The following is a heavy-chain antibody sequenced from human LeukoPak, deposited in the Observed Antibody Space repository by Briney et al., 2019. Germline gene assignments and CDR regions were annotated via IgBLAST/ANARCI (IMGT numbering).Heavy chain of an antibody. CDR1: GFTFSSYW. Sequence: GGSLRLSCAASGFTFSSYWMSWVRQAPGKGLEWVANIKQDGSEKYYVDSVKGRFTISRDNAKNSLYLQMNSLRAEDTAVYYCARFLAGSSWHDAFDIWGQGTMVTVSS. CDR2: IKQDGSEK. V-gene: IGHV3-7*01. J-gene: IGHJ3*02. CDR3: ARFLAGSSWHDAFDI. D-gene: IGHD6-13*01.